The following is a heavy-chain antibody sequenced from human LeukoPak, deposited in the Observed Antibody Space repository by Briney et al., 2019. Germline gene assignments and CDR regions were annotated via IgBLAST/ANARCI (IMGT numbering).Heavy chain of an antibody. Sequence: GESLKISCKGSGYNLTDYWVGWVRQMPGKGLEWMGIIDPGDSDTRYSPSFVSQITISADKSISTAYLQWSSLKASDTAMYYCARHGYSSSSPNNWFDPWGQGTLVTVSS. CDR3: ARHGYSSSSPNNWFDP. J-gene: IGHJ5*02. D-gene: IGHD6-6*01. CDR1: GYNLTDYW. CDR2: IDPGDSDT. V-gene: IGHV5-51*01.